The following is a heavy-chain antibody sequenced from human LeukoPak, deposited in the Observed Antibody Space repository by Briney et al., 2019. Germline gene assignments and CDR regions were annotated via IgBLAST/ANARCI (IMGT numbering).Heavy chain of an antibody. CDR2: ISAYNGNT. CDR1: GYTFPSYG. V-gene: IGHV1-18*04. D-gene: IGHD5-12*01. J-gene: IGHJ4*02. CDR3: ARDKGSGYDFDY. Sequence: ASVKVSCEASGYTFPSYGISWVRQAPGQGLEWMGWISAYNGNTNYAQKLQGRVTMTTDTSTSTAYMELRSLRSDDTAVYYCARDKGSGYDFDYWGQGTLVTVSS.